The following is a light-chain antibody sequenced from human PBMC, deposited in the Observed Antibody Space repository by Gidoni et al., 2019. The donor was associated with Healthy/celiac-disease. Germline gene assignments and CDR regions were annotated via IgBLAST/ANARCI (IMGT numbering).Light chain of an antibody. V-gene: IGKV3-15*01. CDR1: QSGNSH. CDR3: PQYYNWPPLT. CDR2: GAS. J-gene: IGKJ4*01. Sequence: IVLTQSPATLSVSPGERATLSCSARQSGNSHLAWYQQTPGQAPRLLIYGASIRATCIPARFSGSGSGTECTLTISSLQSEDFAVYYCPQYYNWPPLTFGGGTKVEIK.